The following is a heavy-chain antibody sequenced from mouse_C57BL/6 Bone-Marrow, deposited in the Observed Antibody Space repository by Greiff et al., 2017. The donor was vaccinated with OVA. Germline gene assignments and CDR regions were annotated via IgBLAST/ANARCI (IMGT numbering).Heavy chain of an antibody. J-gene: IGHJ1*03. V-gene: IGHV1-81*01. Sequence: QVQLKQSGAELARPGASVKLSCKASGYTFTSYGISWVKQRTGQGLEWIGEIYPRSGNTYYNEKFKGKATLTADKSSSTAYMELRSLTSEDSAVYVCAREDYGSSYDWYFDVWGTGTTVTVSS. CDR2: IYPRSGNT. CDR3: AREDYGSSYDWYFDV. CDR1: GYTFTSYG. D-gene: IGHD1-1*01.